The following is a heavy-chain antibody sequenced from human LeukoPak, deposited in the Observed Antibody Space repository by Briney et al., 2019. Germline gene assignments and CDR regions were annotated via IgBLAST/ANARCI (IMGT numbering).Heavy chain of an antibody. D-gene: IGHD3-16*01. J-gene: IGHJ5*02. CDR2: IYTSGST. CDR3: ARRGSANWFDP. Sequence: SETLSLTCTVSGDSISNFYWSWIRQPAGKGLEWIGRIYTSGSTNYNPSLKSRVTMSVDTSRNQFSLKLSSVTAADTAVYYCARRGSANWFDPWGQGTLVTVSS. CDR1: GDSISNFY. V-gene: IGHV4-4*07.